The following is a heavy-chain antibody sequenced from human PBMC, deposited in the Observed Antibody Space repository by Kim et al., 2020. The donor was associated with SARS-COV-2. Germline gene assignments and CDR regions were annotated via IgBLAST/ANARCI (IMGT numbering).Heavy chain of an antibody. CDR3: ARGLGKIVVVITTYYYYGMDV. CDR1: GGTFSSYA. J-gene: IGHJ6*02. CDR2: IIPILGIA. Sequence: SVKVSCKASGGTFSSYAISWVRQAPGQGLEWMGRIIPILGIANYAQKFQGRVTITADKSTSTAYMELSSLRSEDTAVYYCARGLGKIVVVITTYYYYGMDVWGQGTTLTVSS. V-gene: IGHV1-69*04. D-gene: IGHD3-22*01.